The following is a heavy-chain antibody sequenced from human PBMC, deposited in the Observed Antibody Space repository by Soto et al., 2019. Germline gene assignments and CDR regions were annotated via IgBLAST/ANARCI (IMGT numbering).Heavy chain of an antibody. CDR1: GFTFSSYS. V-gene: IGHV3-48*01. CDR3: ARFGSSSWYWFDP. Sequence: EVQLVESGGGLVQPGGSLRLSCAASGFTFSSYSMNWVRQAPGKGLEWVSYISSSSSTIYYADSVKGRFTISRDNAKNSLYLQMNSLRAEDMAVYYCARFGSSSWYWFDPWGQGTLVTVSS. CDR2: ISSSSSTI. D-gene: IGHD6-13*01. J-gene: IGHJ5*02.